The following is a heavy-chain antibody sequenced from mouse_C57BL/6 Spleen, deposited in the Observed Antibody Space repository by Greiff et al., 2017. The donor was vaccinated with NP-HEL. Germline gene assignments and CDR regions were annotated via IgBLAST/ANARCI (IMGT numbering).Heavy chain of an antibody. J-gene: IGHJ4*01. CDR3: ARRTTVVDYYAMDY. V-gene: IGHV1-52*01. Sequence: QVQLQQPGAELVRPGSSVKLSCKASGYTFTSYWMHWVKQRPIQGLEWIGNIDPSESETHYNQKFKDKATLTVDKSSSTAYMQLSSLTSEDSAVYYCARRTTVVDYYAMDYWGQGTSVTVSS. D-gene: IGHD1-1*01. CDR2: IDPSESET. CDR1: GYTFTSYW.